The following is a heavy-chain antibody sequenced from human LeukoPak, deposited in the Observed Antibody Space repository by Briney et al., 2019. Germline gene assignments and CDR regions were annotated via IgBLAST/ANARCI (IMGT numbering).Heavy chain of an antibody. J-gene: IGHJ4*02. CDR1: GYTFTSYG. CDR3: ATSKEVVVMNY. V-gene: IGHV1-18*01. D-gene: IGHD3-22*01. CDR2: ISAYNGNT. Sequence: ASVKVSCKASGYTFTSYGISWVRQAPGQGLEWMGWISAYNGNTNCAQKLQGRVTTTTDTSTSTAYMELRSLRSDDTAVYYCATSKEVVVMNYWGQGTLVTVSS.